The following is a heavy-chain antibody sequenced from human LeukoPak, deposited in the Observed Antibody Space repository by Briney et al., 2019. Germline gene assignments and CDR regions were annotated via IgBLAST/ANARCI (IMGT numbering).Heavy chain of an antibody. D-gene: IGHD6-13*01. V-gene: IGHV3-48*03. J-gene: IGHJ5*02. CDR3: ARASVATADATLGFDP. CDR2: ISDSGSTK. Sequence: GSLRLSCAASGFTFSSYEMNWVRQAPGKGLEWVSYISDSGSTKYYADSVKGRFTISRDNAKNSVYLQMNSLRAEDTAVYYCARASVATADATLGFDPWGQGTLVTVSS. CDR1: GFTFSSYE.